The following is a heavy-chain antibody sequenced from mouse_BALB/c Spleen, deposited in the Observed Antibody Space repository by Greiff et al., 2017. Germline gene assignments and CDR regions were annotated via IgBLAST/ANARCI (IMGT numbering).Heavy chain of an antibody. D-gene: IGHD1-1*01. V-gene: IGHV3-5*02. CDR3: ARDHYGSSYWYFDV. J-gene: IGHJ1*01. Sequence: VQLQQSGPGLVKPSQTVSLTCTVTGISITTGNYRWSWIRQFPGNKLEWIGYIYYSGTITYNPSLTSRTTITRDTSKNQFFLEMNSLTAEDTATYYCARDHYGSSYWYFDVWGAGTTVTVSS. CDR1: GISITTGNYR. CDR2: IYYSGTI.